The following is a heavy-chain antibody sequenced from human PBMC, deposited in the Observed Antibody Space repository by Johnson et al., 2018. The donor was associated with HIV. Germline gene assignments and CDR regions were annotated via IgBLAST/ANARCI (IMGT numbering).Heavy chain of an antibody. CDR2: ITSTGITV. J-gene: IGHJ3*02. Sequence: QVQLVESGGGVVQPGRSLRLSCAASGFTFSDYYMSWIRQAPGKGLEWVSYITSTGITVYYTDSVKGRFTISRDNAKNSLSLQMNSLRAGDTAVYYCARASGYYLSDAFDIWGQGTMVTVSS. CDR1: GFTFSDYY. V-gene: IGHV3-11*04. CDR3: ARASGYYLSDAFDI. D-gene: IGHD3-22*01.